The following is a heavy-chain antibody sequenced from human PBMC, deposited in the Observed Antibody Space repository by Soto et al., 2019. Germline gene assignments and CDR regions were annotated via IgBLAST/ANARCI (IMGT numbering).Heavy chain of an antibody. CDR1: GDSVSSNNYY. CDR2: IHYSGDS. J-gene: IGHJ4*02. Sequence: SETLSLTCTVIGDSVSSNNYYWSWIRQRPGKGLEWIGYIHYSGDSYDNPSLTSRITMSMDVSKNQFSLNLRSVTAADTAIYYCARDVNDSSGSQGFDFWGQGTLVTVSS. CDR3: ARDVNDSSGSQGFDF. V-gene: IGHV4-31*03. D-gene: IGHD3-22*01.